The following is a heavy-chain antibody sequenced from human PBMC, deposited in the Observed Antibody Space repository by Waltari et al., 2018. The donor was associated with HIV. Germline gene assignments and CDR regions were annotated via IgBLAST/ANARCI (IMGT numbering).Heavy chain of an antibody. V-gene: IGHV4-34*02. D-gene: IGHD1-1*01. Sequence: QVHLQQWGAGLLKPSETLLLTCAVYGESFSPFYWTWIRQVPGEGLEWIGEVSQSGRTAYNPSLKSRVTMSVDTSKNQFSLRLSSVTAADSAIYYCARVNQDDGNSEPLDYWGQGTLVTVSS. CDR1: GESFSPFY. CDR3: ARVNQDDGNSEPLDY. J-gene: IGHJ4*02. CDR2: VSQSGRT.